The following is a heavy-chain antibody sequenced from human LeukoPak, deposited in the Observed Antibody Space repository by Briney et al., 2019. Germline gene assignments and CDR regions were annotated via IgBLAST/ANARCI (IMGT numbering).Heavy chain of an antibody. CDR1: GFTFSSYS. CDR3: AREEDSTAIRSSDGMDV. V-gene: IGHV3-21*01. CDR2: IRKGSGYI. D-gene: IGHD6-6*01. Sequence: GGSLRLSCAASGFTFSSYSMNWVRQAPGKGLEWASCIRKGSGYIYYADSVKGRFTISRDNAKNSLYLQMSSLRAEDTAVYYCAREEDSTAIRSSDGMDVWGQGTTVTVSS. J-gene: IGHJ6*02.